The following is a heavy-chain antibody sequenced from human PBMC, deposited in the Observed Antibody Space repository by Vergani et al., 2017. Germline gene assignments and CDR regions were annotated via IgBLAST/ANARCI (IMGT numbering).Heavy chain of an antibody. V-gene: IGHV4-61*02. J-gene: IGHJ5*02. Sequence: QVQLQESGPGLVKPSQTLSLTCTVSGGSISSGSYYWSWIRQPAGKGLEWIGRIYTSGITNYNPSLKSRVTMSVDTSKNQFSLKLSSVTAADTAVYYCARTSIAARPLGWFDPWGQGTLVTVSS. CDR3: ARTSIAARPLGWFDP. CDR2: IYTSGIT. D-gene: IGHD6-6*01. CDR1: GGSISSGSYY.